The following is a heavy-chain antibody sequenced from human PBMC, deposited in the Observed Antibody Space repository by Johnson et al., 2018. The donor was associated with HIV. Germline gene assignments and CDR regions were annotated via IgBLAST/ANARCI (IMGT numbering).Heavy chain of an antibody. J-gene: IGHJ3*02. V-gene: IGHV3-30*02. D-gene: IGHD2-2*01. Sequence: QEKLVESGGGVVQPGRSLRLSCAASGFTFSNYGMHWVRQAPGKGLEWVAFIGYDGNNKLYLDSVKGRFTISRDNSKNTLYLQINSLRTEDTAAYYCANGGKMPVSIWGQGTMVIVSS. CDR2: IGYDGNNK. CDR3: ANGGKMPVSI. CDR1: GFTFSNYG.